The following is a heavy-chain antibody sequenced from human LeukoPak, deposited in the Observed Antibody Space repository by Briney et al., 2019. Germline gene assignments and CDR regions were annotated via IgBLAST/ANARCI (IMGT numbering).Heavy chain of an antibody. CDR1: GYTXTGYY. V-gene: IGHV1-2*02. J-gene: IGHJ4*02. Sequence: ASVNVSCKASGYTXTGYYIHWVRQAPGQGLEWMGWINPNSGVTNYAQKFQGRVTMTRDTSISTAYMELNRLRSDDTAVYYCARGDGDGYNFWYWGQGTLVTVPS. CDR3: ARGDGDGYNFWY. CDR2: INPNSGVT. D-gene: IGHD5-24*01.